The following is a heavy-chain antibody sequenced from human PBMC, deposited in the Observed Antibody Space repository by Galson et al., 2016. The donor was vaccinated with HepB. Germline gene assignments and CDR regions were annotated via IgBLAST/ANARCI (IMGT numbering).Heavy chain of an antibody. D-gene: IGHD5-18*01. CDR1: GFSFSSYV. V-gene: IGHV3-23*01. CDR2: ISGTGTGDKT. CDR3: SKEDGYSYGSRPLPIDH. Sequence: SLRLSCAASGFSFSSYVMIWVRQAPGKGLEYVSGISGTGTGDKTYYADSVKGRFTISRDNSKNTLYLQMNSLRDEDTALYYWSKEDGYSYGSRPLPIDHWGQGTLVTVSS. J-gene: IGHJ4*02.